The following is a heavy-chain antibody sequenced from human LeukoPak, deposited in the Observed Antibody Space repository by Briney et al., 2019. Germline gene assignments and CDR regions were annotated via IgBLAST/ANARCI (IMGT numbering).Heavy chain of an antibody. D-gene: IGHD3-22*01. CDR2: ISGSGGST. Sequence: GGSLRLSCTASGFTFSSYALSWVRRAPGKGLEWVSAISGSGGSTYYADSVKGRFTISRDNSKNTLYLQMNSLRAEDTAVYYCAKDPNVYYDSSGYYDYWGQGTLVTVSS. V-gene: IGHV3-23*01. J-gene: IGHJ4*02. CDR3: AKDPNVYYDSSGYYDY. CDR1: GFTFSSYA.